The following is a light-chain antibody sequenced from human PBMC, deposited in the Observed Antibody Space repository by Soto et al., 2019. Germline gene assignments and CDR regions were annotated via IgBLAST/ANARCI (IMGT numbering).Light chain of an antibody. CDR3: QQYNKWSPT. CDR1: QSVRSN. V-gene: IGKV3-15*01. CDR2: VES. J-gene: IGKJ1*01. Sequence: LMTQDTPTLSASPGERPTLCCRSSQSVRSNLDWYQQKPGQATRLLIYVESTRATGIPSRLSGIGSGKEFTLSISTRQSEDFAVYYCQQYNKWSPTFGQWTKVDIK.